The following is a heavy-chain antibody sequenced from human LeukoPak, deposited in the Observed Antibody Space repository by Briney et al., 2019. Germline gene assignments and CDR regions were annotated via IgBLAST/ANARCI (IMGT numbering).Heavy chain of an antibody. CDR1: GSTFSSHT. J-gene: IGHJ4*02. CDR3: ARNLPAADY. CDR2: ISSTSSII. V-gene: IGHV3-48*04. D-gene: IGHD2-2*01. Sequence: GGSLRLSCAASGSTFSSHTMSWVRQAPGKGLEWISYISSTSSIIYYADSVKGRFTTSRDNAKNSLYLQMSSLRAEDTAVYYCARNLPAADYWGQGTLVTVSS.